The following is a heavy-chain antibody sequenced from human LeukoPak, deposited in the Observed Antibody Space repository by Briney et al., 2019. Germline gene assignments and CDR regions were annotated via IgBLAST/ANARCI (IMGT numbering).Heavy chain of an antibody. J-gene: IGHJ3*02. D-gene: IGHD2-21*02. V-gene: IGHV1-69*05. CDR1: GYTLTELS. CDR3: AIKIPTAPDHAFDI. Sequence: ASVKVSCKVSGYTLTELSMHWVRQAPGQGLEWMGGIIPIFGTANYAQKFQGRVTITTDESTSTAYMELSSLRSEDTAVYYCAIKIPTAPDHAFDIWGQGTMVTVSS. CDR2: IIPIFGTA.